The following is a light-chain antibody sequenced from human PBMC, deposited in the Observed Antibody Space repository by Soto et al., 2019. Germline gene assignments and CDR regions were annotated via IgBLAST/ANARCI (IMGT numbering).Light chain of an antibody. CDR1: QGISSA. J-gene: IGKJ3*01. CDR3: KQFNNYPLCT. Sequence: AIQLTQSPSSLSASVGDRVTITCRASQGISSALAWYQQNPGKAPKLLIYDASSLESGVPSRFSGRGSGTDFTRTISSLQPEDFATYYCKQFNNYPLCTFGPGTKVDIK. V-gene: IGKV1D-13*01. CDR2: DAS.